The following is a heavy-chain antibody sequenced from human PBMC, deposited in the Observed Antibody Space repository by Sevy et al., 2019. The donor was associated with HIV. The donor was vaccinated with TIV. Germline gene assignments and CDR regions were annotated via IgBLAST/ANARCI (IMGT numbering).Heavy chain of an antibody. CDR2: INHSGST. J-gene: IGHJ4*02. Sequence: SETLSLTCAVYGGSFSGYYWSWSRQPPGKGLEWIGEINHSGSTNYNPSLKSRVTISVDTSKNQFSLKLSSVTAADTAVYYCARGRFLEWFDYWGQGTLVTVSS. CDR1: GGSFSGYY. D-gene: IGHD3-3*01. CDR3: ARGRFLEWFDY. V-gene: IGHV4-34*01.